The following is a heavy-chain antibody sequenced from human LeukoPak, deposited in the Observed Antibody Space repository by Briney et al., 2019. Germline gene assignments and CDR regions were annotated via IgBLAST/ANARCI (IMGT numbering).Heavy chain of an antibody. CDR2: ISGSGGNT. D-gene: IGHD3-10*01. CDR1: GFTFSDYY. Sequence: GGSLRLSCAASGFTFSDYYMGWIRQAPGEGLEWVLAISGSGGNTYYADSVKGRFTISRDNSKNTLYLQMNSLRAEDTAVYYCAKDHLDYYGSGSYYYYYGMDVWGQGTTVTVSS. V-gene: IGHV3-23*01. J-gene: IGHJ6*02. CDR3: AKDHLDYYGSGSYYYYYGMDV.